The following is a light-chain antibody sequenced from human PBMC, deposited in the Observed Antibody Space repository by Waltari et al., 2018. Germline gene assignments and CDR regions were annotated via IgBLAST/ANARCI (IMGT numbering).Light chain of an antibody. J-gene: IGLJ3*02. V-gene: IGLV1-40*01. Sequence: QSGLTQPPSVSGAPGQRATIPCTGRSSNLGAGKDVHWYQLLPRTAPKLLIYVNSNRPSGVPDRFSGSKSGTSASLAITGLQAEDEADYYCQSYDSSLSGSVFGGGTKLTVL. CDR3: QSYDSSLSGSV. CDR1: SSNLGAGKD. CDR2: VNS.